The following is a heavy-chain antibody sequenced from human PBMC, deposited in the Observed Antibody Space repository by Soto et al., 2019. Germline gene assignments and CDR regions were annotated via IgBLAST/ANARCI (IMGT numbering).Heavy chain of an antibody. V-gene: IGHV4-59*11. CDR2: IHSGGST. D-gene: IGHD1-26*01. CDR1: GGSLSSHY. Sequence: QVQLQESGPGLVKPSETLSLSCGVSGGSLSSHYWGWVRQPPVRGLEWIGFIHSGGSTFYDPSLKTRVTISQDRSRDQCSLTLTSVPAADTAMYYCARSGATDGGAALDIWAQGTMVTVSS. J-gene: IGHJ3*02. CDR3: ARSGATDGGAALDI.